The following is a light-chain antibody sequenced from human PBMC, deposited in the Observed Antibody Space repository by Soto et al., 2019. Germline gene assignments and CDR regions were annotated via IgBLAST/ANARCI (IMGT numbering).Light chain of an antibody. V-gene: IGLV2-14*01. CDR1: SGDIGAYNY. Sequence: QSALTQPAAVSGSPGQSISISCTGGSGDIGAYNYVSCFQLYPSKAPKLIISEVCTRPSGVSNRSSGSKSGTAASLTISGLKTEDEADYFCFSFTTAWTHVFGTWTKVTVL. J-gene: IGLJ1*01. CDR2: EVC. CDR3: FSFTTAWTHV.